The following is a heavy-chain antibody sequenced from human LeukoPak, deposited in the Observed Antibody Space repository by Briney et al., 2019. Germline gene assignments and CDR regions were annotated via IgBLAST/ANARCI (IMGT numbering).Heavy chain of an antibody. CDR2: FDPEDGEA. CDR3: ATDPVVPAAIGF. J-gene: IGHJ4*02. Sequence: ASVKVSCKVSGYTLTELSMHWVRQAPGKGLEWMGGFDPEDGEAIYAEKFQGRVTMTEDTSTDTAYMELSSLRSEDTAVYYCATDPVVPAAIGFWGQGTLVTVSS. CDR1: GYTLTELS. D-gene: IGHD2-2*02. V-gene: IGHV1-24*01.